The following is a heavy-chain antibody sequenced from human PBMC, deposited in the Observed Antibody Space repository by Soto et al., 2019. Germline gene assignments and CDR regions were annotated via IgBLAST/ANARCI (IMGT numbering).Heavy chain of an antibody. CDR2: IIPIFGTA. V-gene: IGHV1-69*06. D-gene: IGHD2-8*01. CDR3: ARDCINGVCYNDYYYYGMDV. Sequence: SVKVSCKASGGTFSSYAISWVRQAPGQGLEWMGGIIPIFGTANYAQKFQGRVTITADKSTSTAYMELSSLRSEDTAVYYCARDCINGVCYNDYYYYGMDVWGQGTTVTVS. CDR1: GGTFSSYA. J-gene: IGHJ6*02.